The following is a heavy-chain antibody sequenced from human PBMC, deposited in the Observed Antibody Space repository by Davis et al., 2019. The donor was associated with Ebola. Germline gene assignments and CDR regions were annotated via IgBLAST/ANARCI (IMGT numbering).Heavy chain of an antibody. CDR3: ARDVYDILTGYIHWFDP. CDR2: IYYSGST. Sequence: SETLSLTCTVSGGSISSSSYYWSWIRQPPGKGLEWIGYIYYSGSTNYNPSLKSRVTISVDTSKNQFSLKLSSVTAADTAVYYCARDVYDILTGYIHWFDPWGQGTLVTVSS. CDR1: GGSISSSSYY. D-gene: IGHD3-9*01. V-gene: IGHV4-61*01. J-gene: IGHJ5*02.